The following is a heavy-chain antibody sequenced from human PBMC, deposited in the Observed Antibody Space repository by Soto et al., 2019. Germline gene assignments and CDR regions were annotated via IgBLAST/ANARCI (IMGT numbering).Heavy chain of an antibody. D-gene: IGHD6-19*01. CDR2: MNPNSGNT. V-gene: IGHV1-8*01. J-gene: IGHJ4*02. CDR3: ARAYTWGVAVAGM. CDR1: GYTFTNFD. Sequence: QVQLVQSGAEVKKPGASVKVSCKASGYTFTNFDINWVRQATGQGLEWMGWMNPNSGNTGYAQKFQGRVTMTRNTSKSTAYMELSSLRSEDTAVYYCARAYTWGVAVAGMWGQGTLVTVSS.